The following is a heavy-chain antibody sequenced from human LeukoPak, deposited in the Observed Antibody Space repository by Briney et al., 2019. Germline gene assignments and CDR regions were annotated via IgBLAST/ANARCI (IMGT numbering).Heavy chain of an antibody. CDR1: GGSISSYY. CDR2: LYNSGST. D-gene: IGHD2/OR15-2a*01. J-gene: IGHJ5*02. CDR3: ARGTTRADH. V-gene: IGHV4-59*01. Sequence: SETLSLTCTVSGGSISSYYWGWVRQPPGGGLGWVGYLYNSGSTTYNPSLKSRVTISMDTSKNQLSLKPTTVTAADTAVYHCARGTTRADHWGQGTLVTVSS.